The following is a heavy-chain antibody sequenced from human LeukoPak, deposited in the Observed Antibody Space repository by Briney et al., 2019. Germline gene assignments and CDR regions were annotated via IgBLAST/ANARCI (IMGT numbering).Heavy chain of an antibody. CDR2: IYPGDSDT. V-gene: IGHV5-51*01. CDR1: GYSFTSYW. Sequence: GVSLQISCQGSGYSFTSYWIGWVRPMPGKGLEWMGFIYPGDSDTRYSPSFQGQVTISADKSISTAYLQWSSLKASDTAMYYCARHGIDYGDYVYCGQGTLGTVSS. CDR3: ARHGIDYGDYVY. J-gene: IGHJ4*02. D-gene: IGHD4-17*01.